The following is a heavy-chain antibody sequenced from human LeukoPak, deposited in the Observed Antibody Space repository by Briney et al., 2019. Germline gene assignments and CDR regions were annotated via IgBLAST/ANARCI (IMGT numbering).Heavy chain of an antibody. CDR3: ARDGGLYYYGSGSYSTGYYFDY. CDR1: GFTFSSYA. V-gene: IGHV3-30-3*01. CDR2: ISYDGSNK. D-gene: IGHD3-10*01. Sequence: GGSLRLSCAASGFTFSSYAMHWVRQAPGKGLDWVAVISYDGSNKYYADSVKGRFTISRDNSKNTLYLQMNSLRAEDTAVYYCARDGGLYYYGSGSYSTGYYFDYWGQGTLVTVSS. J-gene: IGHJ4*02.